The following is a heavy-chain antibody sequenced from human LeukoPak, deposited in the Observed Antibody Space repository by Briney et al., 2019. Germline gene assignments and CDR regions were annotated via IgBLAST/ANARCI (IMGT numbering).Heavy chain of an antibody. D-gene: IGHD6-13*01. CDR3: ARDIVPRGSWYFYYYYGMDV. V-gene: IGHV1-18*01. J-gene: IGHJ6*02. CDR1: GYTFTSYG. Sequence: ASVKVSCKASGYTFTSYGISWVRQAPGQGLEWMGWISAYNGNTNYAQKLQGRVTMTTDTSTSTAYMELRSLRSDDTAVYYCARDIVPRGSWYFYYYYGMDVWGQGTTVTVSS. CDR2: ISAYNGNT.